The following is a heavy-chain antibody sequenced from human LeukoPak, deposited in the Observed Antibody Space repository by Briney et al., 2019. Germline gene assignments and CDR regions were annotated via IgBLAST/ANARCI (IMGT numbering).Heavy chain of an antibody. CDR3: AKGTITVSLPSFGY. J-gene: IGHJ4*02. V-gene: IGHV3-9*03. CDR1: GFTFDDYA. Sequence: PGRSLRLSCVASGFTFDDYAMHWIRQVPGKGLEWVSGISWNSGTIEYADSVKGRFTISRDNAKNSLYLQMNSLRAEDMALYYCAKGTITVSLPSFGYWGQGTLVTVSS. CDR2: ISWNSGTI. D-gene: IGHD4-11*01.